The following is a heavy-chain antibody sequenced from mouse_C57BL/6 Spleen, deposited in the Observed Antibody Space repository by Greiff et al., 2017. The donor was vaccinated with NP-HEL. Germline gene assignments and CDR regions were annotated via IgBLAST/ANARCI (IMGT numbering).Heavy chain of an antibody. Sequence: VKLVESGAELVKPGASVKISCKASGYAFSSYWMNWVKQRPGKGLEWIGQIYPGDGDTNYNGKFKGKATLTADKTSSPAYMQLSSLTSEASAVYFCASWEGGYWGQGTTLTVSS. D-gene: IGHD4-1*01. CDR2: IYPGDGDT. J-gene: IGHJ2*01. CDR1: GYAFSSYW. V-gene: IGHV1-80*01. CDR3: ASWEGGY.